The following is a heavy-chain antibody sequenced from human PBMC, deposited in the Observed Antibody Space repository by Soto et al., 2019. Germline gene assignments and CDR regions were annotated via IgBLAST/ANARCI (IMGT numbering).Heavy chain of an antibody. J-gene: IGHJ5*02. D-gene: IGHD6-25*01. CDR1: EYSFTSYC. Sequence: PGESVKISCKASEYSFTSYCISWVRQMPGKGLEWMGRIDPSDSYTNYSPSFQGHVTISADKSISTAYLQWSSLKASDTAMYYCARPSGGYDPWVQGTLVTVSS. V-gene: IGHV5-10-1*01. CDR2: IDPSDSYT. CDR3: ARPSGGYDP.